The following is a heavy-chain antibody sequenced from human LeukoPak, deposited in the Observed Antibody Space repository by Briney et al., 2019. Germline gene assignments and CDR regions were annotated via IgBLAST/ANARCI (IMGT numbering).Heavy chain of an antibody. CDR2: INDGGNTT. CDR1: GFTFNNYA. Sequence: GGSLRLSCAASGFTFNNYAMSWVRQAPGKGLEWVSEINDGGNTTYYADSVKGRFTVSRDNPKNTVYLQMNSLRVEDTALYYCARGMTTVTHWGQGTLVTVSS. V-gene: IGHV3-23*01. J-gene: IGHJ4*02. CDR3: ARGMTTVTH. D-gene: IGHD4-11*01.